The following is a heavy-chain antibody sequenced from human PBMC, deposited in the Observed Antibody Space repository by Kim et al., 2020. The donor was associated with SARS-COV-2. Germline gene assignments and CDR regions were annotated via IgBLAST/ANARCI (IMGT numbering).Heavy chain of an antibody. J-gene: IGHJ4*02. D-gene: IGHD3-16*02. CDR1: GFTFSSYA. CDR2: ISGSGGST. CDR3: AKSSYDYVWGSYRYSY. V-gene: IGHV3-23*01. Sequence: GGSLRLSCAASGFTFSSYAMSWVRQAPGKGLEWVSAISGSGGSTYYADSVKGRFTISRDNSKNTLYLQMNSLRAEDMAVYYCAKSSYDYVWGSYRYSYWGQGTLVTVSS.